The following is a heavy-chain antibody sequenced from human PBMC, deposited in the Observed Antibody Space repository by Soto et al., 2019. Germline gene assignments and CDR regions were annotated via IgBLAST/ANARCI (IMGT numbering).Heavy chain of an antibody. Sequence: EASVKVSCKASGYTFTSYGISWVRQAPGQGLEWMGWISAYNGNTNYAQKLQGRVTMTTDTSTSTAYMELRSLRSDDTAVYYCARDGERYCSGGSCYPGWGQGTLVTVSS. D-gene: IGHD2-15*01. CDR2: ISAYNGNT. V-gene: IGHV1-18*04. CDR3: ARDGERYCSGGSCYPG. CDR1: GYTFTSYG. J-gene: IGHJ4*02.